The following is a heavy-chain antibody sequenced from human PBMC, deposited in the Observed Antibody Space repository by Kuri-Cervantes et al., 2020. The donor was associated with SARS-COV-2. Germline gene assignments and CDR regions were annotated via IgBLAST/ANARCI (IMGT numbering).Heavy chain of an antibody. V-gene: IGHV3-9*01. J-gene: IGHJ3*02. CDR1: GFTFSSYA. D-gene: IGHD3-3*01. CDR2: ISWNSGSI. CDR3: ARDKDFWSGYQDAFDI. Sequence: SLKISCAASGFTFSSYAMHWVRQAPGKGLEWVSGISWNSGSIGYADSVKGRFTISGDNAKNSLYLQMNSLRAEDTAVYYCARDKDFWSGYQDAFDIWGQGTMVTVSS.